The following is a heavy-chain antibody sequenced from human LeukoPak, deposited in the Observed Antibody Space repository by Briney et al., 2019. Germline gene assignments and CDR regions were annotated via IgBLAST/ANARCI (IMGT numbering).Heavy chain of an antibody. J-gene: IGHJ5*02. Sequence: PGGSLRLSCAASGFTFSSYAMHWVRQAPGKGLEWVAVISYDGSNKYYADSVKGRLTISRDNSKNTLYLQMNSLRAEDTAVYYCARGRYCSGGSCYSRNWFDPWGQGTLVTVSS. CDR3: ARGRYCSGGSCYSRNWFDP. CDR1: GFTFSSYA. CDR2: ISYDGSNK. V-gene: IGHV3-30-3*01. D-gene: IGHD2-15*01.